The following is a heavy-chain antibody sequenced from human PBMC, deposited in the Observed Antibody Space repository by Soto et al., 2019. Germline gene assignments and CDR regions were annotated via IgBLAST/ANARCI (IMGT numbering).Heavy chain of an antibody. J-gene: IGHJ4*02. D-gene: IGHD3-22*01. CDR3: ARLGPVIVVETNYFDY. Sequence: SETLSLTCTFSGGSISSSSCYLGWIRQPPGKGLEWIGSIYYSGSTYYNPSLKSRVTISVDTSKNQFSLKLSSVTAADTAVYYCARLGPVIVVETNYFDYWGQGTLVTVSS. CDR1: GGSISSSSCY. V-gene: IGHV4-39*01. CDR2: IYYSGST.